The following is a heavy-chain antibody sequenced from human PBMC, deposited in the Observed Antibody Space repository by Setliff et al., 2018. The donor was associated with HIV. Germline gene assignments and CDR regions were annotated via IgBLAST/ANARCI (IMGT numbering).Heavy chain of an antibody. CDR2: IGPYNDRT. J-gene: IGHJ4*02. CDR1: GYMFIAYG. V-gene: IGHV1-18*01. Sequence: ASVKVSCKTSGYMFIAYGMSWVRRAPGQGLEWMGWIGPYNDRTEYAQEFQGRVSLTIDTSASTAYMELRSLRSDDTAVYFCVRGPQWLVQKGRVYYFDYWGQGTLVTVSS. D-gene: IGHD6-19*01. CDR3: VRGPQWLVQKGRVYYFDY.